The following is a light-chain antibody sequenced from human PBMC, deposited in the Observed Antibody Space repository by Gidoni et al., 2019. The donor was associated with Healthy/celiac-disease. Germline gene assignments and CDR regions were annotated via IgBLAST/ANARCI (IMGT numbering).Light chain of an antibody. CDR1: QSISTN. J-gene: IGKJ1*01. CDR2: GES. V-gene: IGKV3-15*01. Sequence: EIVLTQSPALLSVSPGERATRSSRASQSISTNLAWYQQKPGQAPRLLIYGESTRATGIPARFSGSGSGKEFTLTISSLQSEDFAVYYCQQYNNWPPWTFXQXTKVEIK. CDR3: QQYNNWPPWT.